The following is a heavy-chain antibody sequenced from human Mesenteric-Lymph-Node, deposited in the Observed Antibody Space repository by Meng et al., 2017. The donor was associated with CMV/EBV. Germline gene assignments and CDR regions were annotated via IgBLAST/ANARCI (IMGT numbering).Heavy chain of an antibody. CDR2: IIPNVGAV. V-gene: IGHV1-69*01. J-gene: IGHJ6*02. D-gene: IGHD3-3*01. CDR3: AGHDYIGVAIHYYYYGMDG. Sequence: FSSYAISWVRQAPGQGLEWMGGIIPNVGAVNYAQKFQGRVTINADESTSTVYMELTSLRSDDTAVYYCAGHDYIGVAIHYYYYGMDGWGQGTLVTVSS. CDR1: FSSYA.